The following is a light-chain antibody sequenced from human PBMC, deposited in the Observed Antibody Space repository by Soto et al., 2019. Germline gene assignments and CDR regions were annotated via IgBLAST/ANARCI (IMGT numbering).Light chain of an antibody. V-gene: IGKV1-39*01. Sequence: DIQMTQSPSSLSASVGDRVTITCRASQSISSYLNWYQQKPGKAPKLLIYAASSLQSGVPSRFSGSGSGTDFTLTISSLQHEDVATYYCQQSYSTPQTFGQGTKLEIK. CDR3: QQSYSTPQT. CDR2: AAS. CDR1: QSISSY. J-gene: IGKJ2*01.